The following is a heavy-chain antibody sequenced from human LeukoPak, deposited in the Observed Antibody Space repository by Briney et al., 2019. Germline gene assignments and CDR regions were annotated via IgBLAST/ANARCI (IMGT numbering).Heavy chain of an antibody. V-gene: IGHV4-34*01. Sequence: SETLSLTCAVYGGSFSGYYWSWIRQPPGKGLEWIGEINHSGSTNYNPSLKSRVTISVDTSKNQFSLKLSSVTAADTAVYYCARGHKTPVYYYYMDVWGEGTTVTVSS. CDR2: INHSGST. CDR3: ARGHKTPVYYYYMDV. CDR1: GGSFSGYY. J-gene: IGHJ6*03.